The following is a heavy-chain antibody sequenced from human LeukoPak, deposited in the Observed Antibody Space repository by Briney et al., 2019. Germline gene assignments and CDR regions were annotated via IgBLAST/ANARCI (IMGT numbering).Heavy chain of an antibody. V-gene: IGHV3-23*01. Sequence: GGSLRLSCEATGFTFNTYAIYWVRQAPGKGLEWVSGICGSGGCTYYADSVKGRFTISRDNSKNTVYLQMNSLTADDTAVYYCAKTTVGYSSGRYPGWPADCWGQGTLVTVSS. CDR1: GFTFNTYA. CDR3: AKTTVGYSSGRYPGWPADC. CDR2: ICGSGGCT. J-gene: IGHJ4*02. D-gene: IGHD6-19*01.